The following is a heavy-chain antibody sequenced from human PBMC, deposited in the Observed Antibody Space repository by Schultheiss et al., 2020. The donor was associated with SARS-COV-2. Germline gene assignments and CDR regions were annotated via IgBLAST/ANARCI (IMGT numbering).Heavy chain of an antibody. CDR1: GFTFSSYA. CDR3: AKDGPTVTTPFDY. CDR2: ISSNGGST. Sequence: GGSLRLSCSASGFTFSSYAMHWVRQAPGKGLEYVSAISSNGGSTYYADSVKGRFTISRDNSKNTLYLQMSSLRAEDTAVYYCAKDGPTVTTPFDYWGQGTLVTVSS. V-gene: IGHV3-64D*06. J-gene: IGHJ4*02. D-gene: IGHD4-11*01.